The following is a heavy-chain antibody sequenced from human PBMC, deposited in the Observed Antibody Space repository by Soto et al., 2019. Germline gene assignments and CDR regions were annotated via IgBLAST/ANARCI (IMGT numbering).Heavy chain of an antibody. CDR1: GFTFSSYS. CDR2: ISSSSSYI. D-gene: IGHD6-6*01. V-gene: IGHV3-21*01. Sequence: GGSLRLSCAASGFTFSSYSMNWVRQAPGKGLEWVSSISSSSSYIYYADSVKGRFTISRDNAKNSLYLQMNSLRAEDTAVYYCARGPSSSNAFDIWGQGTMVTVSS. J-gene: IGHJ3*02. CDR3: ARGPSSSNAFDI.